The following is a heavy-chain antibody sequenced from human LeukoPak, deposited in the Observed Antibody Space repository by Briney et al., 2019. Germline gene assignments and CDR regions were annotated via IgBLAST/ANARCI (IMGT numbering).Heavy chain of an antibody. CDR1: GFTFRSYA. Sequence: PGGSPRLSCAASGFTFRSYAMQWVRQAPGKGLEWVSYITYNSGTIFYADSVKGRFTISRDNAKDSLYLQMSSLRDEDTAVYYCARDSGYSYADDYWGQGTLVTVSS. J-gene: IGHJ4*02. D-gene: IGHD5-18*01. V-gene: IGHV3-48*02. CDR2: ITYNSGTI. CDR3: ARDSGYSYADDY.